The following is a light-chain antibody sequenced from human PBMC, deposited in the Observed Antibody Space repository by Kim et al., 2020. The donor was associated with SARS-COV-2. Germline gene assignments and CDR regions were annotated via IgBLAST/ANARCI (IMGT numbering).Light chain of an antibody. Sequence: LVPGEGGTLSCRARQSVSTYVAWYQLKPGQAPRLLIYDASYRATGIPPRFSGSGSGTDFTLTISSLEPEDIAIYYCQQRSNWPPTFGGGTKVDIK. CDR1: QSVSTY. V-gene: IGKV3-11*01. CDR2: DAS. J-gene: IGKJ4*01. CDR3: QQRSNWPPT.